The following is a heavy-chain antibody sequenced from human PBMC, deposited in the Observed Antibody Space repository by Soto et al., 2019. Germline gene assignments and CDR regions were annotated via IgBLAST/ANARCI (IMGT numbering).Heavy chain of an antibody. CDR3: ARDVSEVAAVPEYFQH. J-gene: IGHJ1*01. CDR1: GYTFTGYY. V-gene: IGHV1-2*04. CDR2: INPNSGGT. Sequence: GASVKVSCKASGYTFTGYYMHWVRQAPGQGLEWMGWINPNSGGTNYAQKFQGWVTMTRDTSISTAYMELSRLRSDDTAVYYCARDVSEVAAVPEYFQHWGQGTLVTVSS. D-gene: IGHD6-19*01.